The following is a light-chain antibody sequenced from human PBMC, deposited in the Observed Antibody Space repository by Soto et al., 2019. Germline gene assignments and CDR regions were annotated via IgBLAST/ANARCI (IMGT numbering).Light chain of an antibody. J-gene: IGLJ1*01. Sequence: YELTHPPSVSVSPGQTARITCSGDALPKQYAYWYQQKPGQAPVLVIYKDSERPSGIPERFSGSSSGTTVTLTISGVQAEDEADYYCQSADSSGTYVFGTGTKVTVL. CDR3: QSADSSGTYV. V-gene: IGLV3-25*02. CDR1: ALPKQY. CDR2: KDS.